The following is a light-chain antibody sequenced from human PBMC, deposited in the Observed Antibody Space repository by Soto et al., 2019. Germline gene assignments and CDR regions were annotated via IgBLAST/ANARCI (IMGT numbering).Light chain of an antibody. CDR1: QDIRYD. Sequence: AIQMTQSPSSLSASVGDRVTITWRASQDIRYDLGWYQQKPGRAPKLLIWAATSLYSGVPSRFSGSGSGTEFTLTISSLQPEDFATYYCLQDYIYPRTFGQGTKVETK. CDR3: LQDYIYPRT. CDR2: AAT. J-gene: IGKJ1*01. V-gene: IGKV1-6*01.